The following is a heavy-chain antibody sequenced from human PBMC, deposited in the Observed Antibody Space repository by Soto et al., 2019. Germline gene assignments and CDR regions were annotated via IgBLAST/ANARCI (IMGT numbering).Heavy chain of an antibody. CDR1: GGSFSGYY. Sequence: SETLSLTCAVYGGSFSGYYWSWIRQPPGKGLEWIGEINHSGSTNYNPSLKSRVTISVDTSKNQFSLKLSSVTAADTAVYYCASQNSLQYYYGMDVGGQGTTGTVSS. CDR2: INHSGST. V-gene: IGHV4-34*01. D-gene: IGHD1-7*01. CDR3: ASQNSLQYYYGMDV. J-gene: IGHJ6*02.